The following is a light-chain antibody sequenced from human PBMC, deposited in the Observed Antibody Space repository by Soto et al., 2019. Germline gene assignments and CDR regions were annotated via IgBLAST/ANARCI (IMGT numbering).Light chain of an antibody. CDR3: SSYTRSSTVV. J-gene: IGLJ2*01. Sequence: QSALTQPDSVSGSPGQSITISCTGTGRDVGAYNYVSWYQQHPGKAPKVMIYDVNNRPSGVSNRFSGSKSGNTASLTISGLQAEDEVDYYCSSYTRSSTVVFGGGTKLTVL. CDR2: DVN. CDR1: GRDVGAYNY. V-gene: IGLV2-14*03.